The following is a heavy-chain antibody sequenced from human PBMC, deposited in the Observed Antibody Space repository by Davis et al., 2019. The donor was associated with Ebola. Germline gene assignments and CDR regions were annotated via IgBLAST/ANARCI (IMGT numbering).Heavy chain of an antibody. CDR3: ASPRSIQLWSLDY. Sequence: MPSETLSLTCTVSGGSISSSSYYWGWIRQPPGKGLEWIGSIYYSGGTYYNPSLKSRVTISVDTSKNQFSLKLSSVTAADTAVYYCASPRSIQLWSLDYWGQGTLVTVSS. D-gene: IGHD5-18*01. V-gene: IGHV4-39*01. CDR2: IYYSGGT. CDR1: GGSISSSSYY. J-gene: IGHJ4*02.